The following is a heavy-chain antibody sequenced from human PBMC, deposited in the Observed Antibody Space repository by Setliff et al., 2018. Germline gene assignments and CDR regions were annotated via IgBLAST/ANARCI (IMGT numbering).Heavy chain of an antibody. D-gene: IGHD3-10*01. CDR3: ARHHRGVIISWFDP. Sequence: SETLSLTCTVSGGSISSSSYYWGWIRQPPGKGLEWIGSIYYSGSTYYNPSLKSRVTISVDTSKNQFSLKLSSVTAADTAVYYCARHHRGVIISWFDPWGQGTLGTVS. V-gene: IGHV4-39*01. J-gene: IGHJ5*02. CDR2: IYYSGST. CDR1: GGSISSSSYY.